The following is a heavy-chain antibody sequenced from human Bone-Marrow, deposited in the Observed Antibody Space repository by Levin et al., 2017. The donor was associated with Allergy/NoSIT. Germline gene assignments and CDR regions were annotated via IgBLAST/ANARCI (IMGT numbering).Heavy chain of an antibody. CDR1: EFTFGDCA. CDR2: IRSKAYGGTA. V-gene: IGHV3-49*04. CDR3: TRDLRTTVTTGGFDP. J-gene: IGHJ5*02. D-gene: IGHD4-17*01. Sequence: GGSLRLSCTASEFTFGDCAMSWVRQAPGKGLEWVGFIRSKAYGGTADYAASVKGRFATSRDDSKNIAYLQMNSLKTEDTAVYYCTRDLRTTVTTGGFDPWGQGTLVTVSS.